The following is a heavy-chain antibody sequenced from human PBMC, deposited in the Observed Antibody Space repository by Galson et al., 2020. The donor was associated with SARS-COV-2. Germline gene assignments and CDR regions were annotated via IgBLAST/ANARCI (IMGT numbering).Heavy chain of an antibody. Sequence: SETLSLTCAVSGGSISSTNWWSWVRQPPGTGLEWIGEIHHSGSTNSNPSPKSRVTISVDKSKNQLSLKLSSVTAADTAVYYCARGPLVGANNWFDRWGQGTLVTVSS. CDR2: IHHSGST. CDR3: ARGPLVGANNWFDR. CDR1: GGSISSTNW. J-gene: IGHJ5*02. D-gene: IGHD1-26*01. V-gene: IGHV4-4*02.